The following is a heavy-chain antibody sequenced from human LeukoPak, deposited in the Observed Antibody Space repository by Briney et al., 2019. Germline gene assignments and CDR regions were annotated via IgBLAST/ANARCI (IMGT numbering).Heavy chain of an antibody. CDR3: AKGSYGDFSYYFDY. J-gene: IGHJ4*02. CDR1: GSTFSSYA. Sequence: GGSLRLSCAASGSTFSSYAMSWVRQAPGKGLEWVAVISYDGSNKYYADSVKGRFTISRDNSKNTLYLQMNSLRAEDTAAYYCAKGSYGDFSYYFDYWGQGTLVTVSS. V-gene: IGHV3-30*18. D-gene: IGHD4-17*01. CDR2: ISYDGSNK.